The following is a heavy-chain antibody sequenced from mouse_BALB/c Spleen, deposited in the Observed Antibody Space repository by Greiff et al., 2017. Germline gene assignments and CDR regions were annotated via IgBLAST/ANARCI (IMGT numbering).Heavy chain of an antibody. V-gene: IGHV5-17*02. CDR3: ARHVTTVVAPYYFDY. J-gene: IGHJ2*01. Sequence: EVKLVESGGGLVQPGGSRKLSCAASGFTFSSFGMHWVRQAPEKGLEWVAYISSGSSTIYYADTVKGRFTISRDDPKNTLFLQMTSLRSEDTAMYYCARHVTTVVAPYYFDYWGQGTTLTVSA. CDR2: ISSGSSTI. D-gene: IGHD1-1*01. CDR1: GFTFSSFG.